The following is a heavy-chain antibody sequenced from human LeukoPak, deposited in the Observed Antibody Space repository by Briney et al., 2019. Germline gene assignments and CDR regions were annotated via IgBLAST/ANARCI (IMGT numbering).Heavy chain of an antibody. V-gene: IGHV1-2*02. Sequence: ASVKVSCKASGYTFTDYYMHWVRQAPGQGLEWMGWINPNSGGTNYAPTFQGRVTMTRDTSISTAYMELSRLTSDDATIYYCATTLHIVVVTWHAFDIWGQGTMVTVSS. CDR1: GYTFTDYY. CDR2: INPNSGGT. D-gene: IGHD2-21*02. CDR3: ATTLHIVVVTWHAFDI. J-gene: IGHJ3*02.